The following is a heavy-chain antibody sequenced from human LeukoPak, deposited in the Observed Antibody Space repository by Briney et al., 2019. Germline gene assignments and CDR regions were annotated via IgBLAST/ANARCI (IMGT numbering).Heavy chain of an antibody. J-gene: IGHJ2*01. CDR1: GGSITGGGYS. Sequence: SETLSLTCTVSGGSITGGGYSWSWIRQAPGKGLAWIGYFYHGGSTSYNPSLRSRVTISVDRSKNQFSLKLTSVTAADTAVYYCARSAFAEGYFDLWGRGTRVTASS. CDR2: FYHGGST. CDR3: ARSAFAEGYFDL. V-gene: IGHV4-30-2*01.